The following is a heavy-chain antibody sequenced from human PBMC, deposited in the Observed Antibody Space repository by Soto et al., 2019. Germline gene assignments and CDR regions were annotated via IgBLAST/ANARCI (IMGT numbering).Heavy chain of an antibody. J-gene: IGHJ6*02. CDR3: ARDLWGYCGTDCYPLDV. D-gene: IGHD2-21*02. CDR1: GGSISRYY. V-gene: IGHV4-59*01. CDR2: MYNTGST. Sequence: QVQLQESGPGLVKPSETLSLTCTVSGGSISRYYWSWIRQPPGKGLEWIGYMYNTGSTVYNPSFKSQVTITVDTSKNPFSRKLNAVTAADTAVYYCARDLWGYCGTDCYPLDVLGQGTTVTVSS.